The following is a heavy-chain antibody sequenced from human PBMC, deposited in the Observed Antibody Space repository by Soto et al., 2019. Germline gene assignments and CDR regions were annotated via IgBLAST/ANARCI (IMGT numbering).Heavy chain of an antibody. CDR3: ARGKYQDIVVVVAATQRDAFDI. J-gene: IGHJ3*02. CDR2: IIPILGIA. D-gene: IGHD2-15*01. CDR1: GGTFSSYT. V-gene: IGHV1-69*02. Sequence: ASVKVSCKASGGTFSSYTISWVRQAPGQGLEWMGRIIPILGIANYAQKFQGRVTITADKSTSTAYMELSSLRSEDTAVYYCARGKYQDIVVVVAATQRDAFDIWGQGTMVTVSS.